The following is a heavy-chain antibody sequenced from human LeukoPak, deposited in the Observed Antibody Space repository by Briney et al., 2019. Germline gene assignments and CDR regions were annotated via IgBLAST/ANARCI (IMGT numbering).Heavy chain of an antibody. V-gene: IGHV3-23*01. CDR2: VTSGGST. D-gene: IGHD3-9*01. J-gene: IGHJ6*02. Sequence: GGSLRLSCAASGFTFSTHAMSWVRQAPGKGLEWVSAVTSGGSTYNADSVKGRFTISRDDSKNMLYLQMNSLRAEDTAAYYCAKGQTYYDTLTGYPRYYYYGMDVWGQGTTVTVAS. CDR3: AKGQTYYDTLTGYPRYYYYGMDV. CDR1: GFTFSTHA.